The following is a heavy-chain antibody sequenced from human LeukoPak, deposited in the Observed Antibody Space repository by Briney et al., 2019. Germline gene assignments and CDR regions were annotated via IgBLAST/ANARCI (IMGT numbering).Heavy chain of an antibody. Sequence: PSETLSLTCTVSGGSISNNNYYWAWIRQPPGKGLECIGSIYYSGSPSYNPSLKSRVTISVDTSKNQFSLRLSSVTAAETAVYYCATWRTAKTGFDYWGQGTLVTVSS. D-gene: IGHD1-1*01. CDR3: ATWRTAKTGFDY. CDR1: GGSISNNNYY. V-gene: IGHV4-39*01. CDR2: IYYSGSP. J-gene: IGHJ4*02.